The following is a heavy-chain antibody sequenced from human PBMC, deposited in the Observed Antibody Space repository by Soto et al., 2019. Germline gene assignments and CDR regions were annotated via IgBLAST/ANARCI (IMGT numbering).Heavy chain of an antibody. CDR3: AKRRGAGGHFDY. J-gene: IGHJ4*02. V-gene: IGHV3-23*01. CDR1: GFTFSSYA. D-gene: IGHD2-15*01. Sequence: GGSLRLSCAASGFTFSSYAMVWVRQGPGKGLEWVAVVSIGGSTHYADSVRGRFTISRDNSKNTLSLQMNSLTAEDTAVYFCAKRRGAGGHFDYWCQGALVTVSS. CDR2: VSIGGST.